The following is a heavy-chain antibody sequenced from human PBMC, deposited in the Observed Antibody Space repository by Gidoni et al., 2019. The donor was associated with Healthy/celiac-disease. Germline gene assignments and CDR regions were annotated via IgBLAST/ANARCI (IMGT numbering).Heavy chain of an antibody. CDR3: TSSRNTYYYDSSGQYVDY. CDR2: IRSRANSYAT. J-gene: IGHJ4*02. D-gene: IGHD3-22*01. Sequence: EVQLVESGGGLVQPGGSLKLSGAASGFTFSGSAMHWVRQASGKGLEWVGRIRSRANSYATAYAASVKGRFTISRDYSKNTAYLQMNSLKTEDTAVYYCTSSRNTYYYDSSGQYVDYWGQGTLVTVSS. V-gene: IGHV3-73*01. CDR1: GFTFSGSA.